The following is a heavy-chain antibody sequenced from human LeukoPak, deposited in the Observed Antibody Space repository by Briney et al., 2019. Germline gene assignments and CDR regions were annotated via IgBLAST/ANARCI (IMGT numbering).Heavy chain of an antibody. Sequence: GGSLRLSCAGSGFTFSGYWMNWVRQAPGKGLEWVANIKLDGSEEYYVDSLKGRFTISRDNAKNSLYLQMNSLRAEDTAVYYCAELGITMIGGVWGKGTTVTISS. CDR3: AELGITMIGGV. D-gene: IGHD3-10*02. CDR1: GFTFSGYW. V-gene: IGHV3-7*01. CDR2: IKLDGSEE. J-gene: IGHJ6*04.